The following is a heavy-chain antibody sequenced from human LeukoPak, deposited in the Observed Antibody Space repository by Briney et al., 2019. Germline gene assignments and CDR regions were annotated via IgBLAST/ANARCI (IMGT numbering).Heavy chain of an antibody. D-gene: IGHD3-22*01. CDR1: GYIFTSSS. V-gene: IGHV1-18*01. J-gene: IGHJ4*02. CDR2: ISAYNGYT. Sequence: ASVKVSCKASGYIFTSSSISWVRQAPGQGLEWMGWISAYNGYTNYAQMFQDRVTMTTDTSTTTAYMELRSLRSDDTAVYYCARSKGPYYYDRSGYRDYWGQGTLVTVSS. CDR3: ARSKGPYYYDRSGYRDY.